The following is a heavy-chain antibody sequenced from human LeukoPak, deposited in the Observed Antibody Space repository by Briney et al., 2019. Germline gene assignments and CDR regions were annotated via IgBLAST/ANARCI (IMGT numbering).Heavy chain of an antibody. J-gene: IGHJ5*02. CDR2: INHSGST. CDR1: GGSFSGYY. V-gene: IGHV4-34*01. Sequence: SETLSLTCAVYGGSFSGYYWSWIRQPPGKGLEWIGEINHSGSTNYNPSLKSRVTISVDTSKNQFSLKLSSVTAADTAVYYCARNIRAEFDPWGQGTLVTVSS. CDR3: ARNIRAEFDP. D-gene: IGHD4-17*01.